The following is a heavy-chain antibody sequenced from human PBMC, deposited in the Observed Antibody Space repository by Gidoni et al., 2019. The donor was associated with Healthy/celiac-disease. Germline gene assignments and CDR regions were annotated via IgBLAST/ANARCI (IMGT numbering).Heavy chain of an antibody. D-gene: IGHD1-7*01. CDR3: ARELELRPQHYYYGMDV. Sequence: QVHLQASGPGLAEPSETLPLTCTGSGGSISSYYWRWIRQPAGKGLEWIGRIHTSGSTNYNPSLKSRVTMSVDTSKNQFSLKLSSVTAADTAVYYCARELELRPQHYYYGMDVWGQGTTVTVSS. J-gene: IGHJ6*02. V-gene: IGHV4-4*07. CDR1: GGSISSYY. CDR2: IHTSGST.